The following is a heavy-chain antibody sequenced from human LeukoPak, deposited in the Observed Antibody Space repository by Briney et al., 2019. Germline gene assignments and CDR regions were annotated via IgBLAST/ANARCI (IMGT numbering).Heavy chain of an antibody. CDR3: ARRLVGGTAWCYDY. V-gene: IGHV3-23*01. D-gene: IGHD6-19*01. J-gene: IGHJ4*02. Sequence: PGGSLRLSCAASGFTFSSYAMSWVRQAPGKGLEWVSAISGSGGSTYYADSVKGRFTISRDNSKNTLYLQMNSLRAEDTAVYYCARRLVGGTAWCYDYWGQGTLVTVSS. CDR2: ISGSGGST. CDR1: GFTFSSYA.